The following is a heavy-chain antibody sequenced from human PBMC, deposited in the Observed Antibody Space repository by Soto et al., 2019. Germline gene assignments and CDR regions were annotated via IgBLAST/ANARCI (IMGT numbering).Heavy chain of an antibody. CDR3: ATVPRNPGTIGGWLDP. CDR1: GYSISSGYY. CDR2: VYRGGST. V-gene: IGHV4-38-2*01. J-gene: IGHJ5*02. D-gene: IGHD1-1*01. Sequence: PSETLSLTCAVSGYSISSGYYWGWVRQPPGKGLEWIGSVYRGGSTSYNPSLKSRVTISVDTSKNQFSLSLTSVTAADTAVYYCATVPRNPGTIGGWLDPCGQGTLVTVYS.